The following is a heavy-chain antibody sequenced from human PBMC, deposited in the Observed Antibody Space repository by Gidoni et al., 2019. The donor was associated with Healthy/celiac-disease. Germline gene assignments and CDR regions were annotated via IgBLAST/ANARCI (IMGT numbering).Heavy chain of an antibody. CDR3: ARVYFDTLRFLEWPGGFDP. Sequence: QVQLVQSGAEVKKPGASVKVSCKASGYTFTSYYMHWVRQAPGQGLEWMGIINPSGGSTSYAQKFQGRVTMTRDTSTSTVYMELSSLRSEDTAVYYCARVYFDTLRFLEWPGGFDPWGQGTLVTVSS. J-gene: IGHJ5*02. CDR2: INPSGGST. CDR1: GYTFTSYY. V-gene: IGHV1-46*03. D-gene: IGHD3-3*01.